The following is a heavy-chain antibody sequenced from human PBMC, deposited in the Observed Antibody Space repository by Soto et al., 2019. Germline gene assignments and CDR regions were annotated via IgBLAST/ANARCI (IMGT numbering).Heavy chain of an antibody. V-gene: IGHV1-18*04. Sequence: XSVKVACKASGYTFTSYGISWVRQAPGQGLEWMGWISGYNGNTIYAQKLQDRVTMTTDTSTSTAYMELRSLRSDDTAVYYCARDIPTMVRGVILIYHYYGMDVSGQGTTVTVSS. CDR3: ARDIPTMVRGVILIYHYYGMDV. CDR1: GYTFTSYG. D-gene: IGHD3-10*01. CDR2: ISGYNGNT. J-gene: IGHJ6*02.